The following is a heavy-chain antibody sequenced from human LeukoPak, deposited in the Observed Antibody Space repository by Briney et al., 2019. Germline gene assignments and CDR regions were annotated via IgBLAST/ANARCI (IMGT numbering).Heavy chain of an antibody. CDR3: ARSLVRPDYGDYSLGY. J-gene: IGHJ4*02. V-gene: IGHV1-18*01. CDR2: ISAYNGNT. CDR1: GYTFTSYG. Sequence: GASVKVSCKASGYTFTSYGISWVRQAPGQGLEWMGWISAYNGNTNYAQKLQGRVTMTTDTSTSTAYMELRSLRSDDTAVYYCARSLVRPDYGDYSLGYWGQGTLVTVSS. D-gene: IGHD4-17*01.